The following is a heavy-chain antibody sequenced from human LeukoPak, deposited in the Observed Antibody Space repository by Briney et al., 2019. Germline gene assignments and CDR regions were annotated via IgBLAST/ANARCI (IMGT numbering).Heavy chain of an antibody. CDR2: ISSSSSYI. Sequence: GGSLRLSCAASGFTFSSYSMNWVRQAPGKGLEWVSSISSSSSYIYYADPVKGRFTISRDNAKNSLYLQMNSLRAEDTAVYYCARFGYSYPYYFDYWGQGTLVTVSS. J-gene: IGHJ4*02. CDR3: ARFGYSYPYYFDY. CDR1: GFTFSSYS. V-gene: IGHV3-21*01. D-gene: IGHD5-18*01.